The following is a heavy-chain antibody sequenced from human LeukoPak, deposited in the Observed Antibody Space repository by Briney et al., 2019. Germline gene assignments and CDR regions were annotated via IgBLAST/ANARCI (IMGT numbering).Heavy chain of an antibody. CDR3: ARWSSGYYYFDY. V-gene: IGHV4-31*03. CDR1: GGSISSGGYY. Sequence: SETLSLTCTVSGGSISSGGYYWRWIRQHPGKGLEWIGYIYYSGSTYYNPPLKSRVTISVDTSKNQFSLKLSSVTAADTAVYYCARWSSGYYYFDYWGQGTLVTVSS. D-gene: IGHD3-22*01. CDR2: IYYSGST. J-gene: IGHJ4*02.